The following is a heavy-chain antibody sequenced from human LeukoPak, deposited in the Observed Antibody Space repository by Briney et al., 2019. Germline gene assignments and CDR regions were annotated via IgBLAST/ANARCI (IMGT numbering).Heavy chain of an antibody. D-gene: IGHD1-26*01. Sequence: GGSLRLSYAASGFTFSSYGMHWVRHAPGKGLEWVSVIWYDGSNKYYADSVEGRFTISRDNSKNTLYLQMNSLRAEDTAVYYCARELEDSDTYRYGMDVWGQGTTVTVSS. V-gene: IGHV3-33*01. CDR2: IWYDGSNK. CDR3: ARELEDSDTYRYGMDV. CDR1: GFTFSSYG. J-gene: IGHJ6*02.